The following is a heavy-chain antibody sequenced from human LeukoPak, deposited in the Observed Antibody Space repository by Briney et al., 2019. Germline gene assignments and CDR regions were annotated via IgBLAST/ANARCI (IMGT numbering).Heavy chain of an antibody. V-gene: IGHV1-8*01. CDR1: GYTFTSYD. Sequence: ASVKVSCKASGYTFTSYDINWVRQATGQGLEWKGWTNPNSGNTGYAQKFQGRVTMTRNTSISTAYMELSSLRSEDTAVYYCARGSPIDFWSGYWYWFDPWGQGTLVSVSS. D-gene: IGHD3-3*01. CDR3: ARGSPIDFWSGYWYWFDP. J-gene: IGHJ5*02. CDR2: TNPNSGNT.